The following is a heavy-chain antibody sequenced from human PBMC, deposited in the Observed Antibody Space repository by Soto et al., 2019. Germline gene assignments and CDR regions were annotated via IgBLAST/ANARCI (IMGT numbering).Heavy chain of an antibody. CDR3: ARVVPSTYYAMDV. V-gene: IGHV4-59*01. CDR1: GGSISSFY. CDR2: ISYSGST. Sequence: SETLSLTCTVSGGSISSFYWSWIRQPPGKGLEWIGYISYSGSTNYNPSLKSRVSISVDTSKNQFSLKLSSATAADTAVYYCARVVPSTYYAMDVWGQGTTVTVSS. J-gene: IGHJ6*02.